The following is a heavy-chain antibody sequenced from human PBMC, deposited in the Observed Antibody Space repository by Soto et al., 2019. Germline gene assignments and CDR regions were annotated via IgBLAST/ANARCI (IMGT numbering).Heavy chain of an antibody. CDR2: ISSSSSTI. CDR1: GFTFSSYS. CDR3: ARDIYYNYYDSSGYYPHFDY. Sequence: GGSLRLSCAASGFTFSSYSMNWVRQAPGKGLGWVSYISSSSSTIYYADSVKGRFTISRDNAKNSLYLQMNSLRDEDTAVYYCARDIYYNYYDSSGYYPHFDYWGQGTLVTVSS. D-gene: IGHD3-22*01. J-gene: IGHJ4*02. V-gene: IGHV3-48*02.